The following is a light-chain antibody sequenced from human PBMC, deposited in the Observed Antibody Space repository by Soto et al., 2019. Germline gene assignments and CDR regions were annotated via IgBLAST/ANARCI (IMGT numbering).Light chain of an antibody. CDR2: GAS. CDR1: QSISSSY. CDR3: QQRGKWPST. J-gene: IGKJ2*02. Sequence: EIVLTQSPDTLSLSPGERATLSCRASQSISSSYYLAWYQQKPGQAPRLLIYGASSRATGIPDRFSGSGSGTDFTLTITSLEPEDFAVYYCQQRGKWPSTFGPGTKVE. V-gene: IGKV3D-20*02.